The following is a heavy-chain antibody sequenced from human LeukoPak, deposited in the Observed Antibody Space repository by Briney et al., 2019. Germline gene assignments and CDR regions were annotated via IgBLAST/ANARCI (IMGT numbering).Heavy chain of an antibody. CDR3: ARHLAFYSASGLPPFFDS. J-gene: IGHJ5*01. CDR2: IFYLGSA. V-gene: IGHV4-39*01. D-gene: IGHD4-11*01. CDR1: GGSISDTTHF. Sequence: PSETLSLTCSVSGGSISDTTHFWGWIRQPPGKGLEWIGSIFYLGSAFYNPSLKGRVTISVDTSKNLFSLKLTSVTAVDTAVYYCARHLAFYSASGLPPFFDSWGQGSLVTVSS.